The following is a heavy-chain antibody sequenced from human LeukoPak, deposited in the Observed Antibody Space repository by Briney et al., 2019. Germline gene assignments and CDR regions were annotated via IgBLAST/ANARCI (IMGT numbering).Heavy chain of an antibody. D-gene: IGHD6-19*01. CDR3: ARENVLAVAGTNYYYGMDV. J-gene: IGHJ6*02. CDR2: IGAAGDT. V-gene: IGHV3-13*04. CDR1: GFTLSGYD. Sequence: GGSLRLSCAASGFTLSGYDLHWVRQGAGKGLEWVSTIGAAGDTYYADSVRGRFTISRENAKHSSYLQMNSLRGGDTAVYYCARENVLAVAGTNYYYGMDVWGQGTTVGVSS.